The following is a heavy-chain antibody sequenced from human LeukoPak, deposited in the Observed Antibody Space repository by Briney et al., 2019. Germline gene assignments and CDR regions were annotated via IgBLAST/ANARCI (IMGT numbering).Heavy chain of an antibody. CDR2: INPNSGGT. J-gene: IGHJ4*02. V-gene: IGHV1-2*02. Sequence: ASVKVSCKASGYTFTGYYMHWVRQAPGQGLEWMGWINPNSGGTNYAQKFQGRVTMTRDTSISTAYMELSRLRSDDTAVYYCARARLEVVITTLDYWGQGTLVTVSS. CDR1: GYTFTGYY. CDR3: ARARLEVVITTLDY. D-gene: IGHD3-22*01.